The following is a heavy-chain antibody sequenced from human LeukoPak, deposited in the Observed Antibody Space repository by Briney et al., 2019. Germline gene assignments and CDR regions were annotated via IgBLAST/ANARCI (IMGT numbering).Heavy chain of an antibody. CDR2: INHSGST. CDR1: GGSFSGYY. Sequence: SETLSLTCAVYGGSFSGYYWSWIRQPPGKVLEWIGEINHSGSTNYNPSLKSRVTISVDTSKNQFSLKLSSVTAADTAFYYCASQGHHGKIVGTTLSYFYMDVWGKGTMVTVSS. V-gene: IGHV4-34*01. J-gene: IGHJ6*03. CDR3: ASQGHHGKIVGTTLSYFYMDV. D-gene: IGHD1-26*01.